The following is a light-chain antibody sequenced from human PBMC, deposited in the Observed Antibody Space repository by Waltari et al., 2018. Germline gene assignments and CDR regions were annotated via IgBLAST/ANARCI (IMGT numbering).Light chain of an antibody. CDR2: EVN. CDR1: SSDVGRYVL. J-gene: IGLJ2*01. CDR3: FSYAGSSVFKVL. V-gene: IGLV2-23*02. Sequence: QSALTQPASVSGSPGQSITISCTGTSSDVGRYVLVSWYQQHPGKAPKLMIYEVNKRPSGVSDRFSGSKSGSTAFLTISGLQAEDEAHYYCFSYAGSSVFKVLFGGGTKLTVL.